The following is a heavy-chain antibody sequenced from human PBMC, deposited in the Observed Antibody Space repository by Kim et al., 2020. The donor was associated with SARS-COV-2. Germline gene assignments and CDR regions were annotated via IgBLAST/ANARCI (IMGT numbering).Heavy chain of an antibody. V-gene: IGHV1-3*01. CDR3: ARGPDYYDSSGYFHLFDY. CDR2: INAGNGNT. Sequence: ASVKVSCKASGYTFTSYAMHWVRQAPGQRLEWMGWINAGNGNTKYSQKFQGRVTITRDTSASTAYMELSSLRSEDTAVYYCARGPDYYDSSGYFHLFDYWGQGTLVTVSS. D-gene: IGHD3-22*01. CDR1: GYTFTSYA. J-gene: IGHJ4*02.